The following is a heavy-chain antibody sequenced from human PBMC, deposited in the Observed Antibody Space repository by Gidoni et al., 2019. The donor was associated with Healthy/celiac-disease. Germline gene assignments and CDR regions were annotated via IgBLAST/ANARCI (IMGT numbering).Heavy chain of an antibody. CDR3: AREILTGTTL. J-gene: IGHJ4*02. D-gene: IGHD1-20*01. CDR1: GFTFSSYS. V-gene: IGHV3-21*01. Sequence: DVPLVESGGGLVTPGGSLRLFCAASGFTFSSYSMNWVRQAPGKGLEWVSSISSSSSYIYYADSVKGRFTISRDNAKNSLYLQMNSLRAEDTAVYYCAREILTGTTLWGQGTLVTVSS. CDR2: ISSSSSYI.